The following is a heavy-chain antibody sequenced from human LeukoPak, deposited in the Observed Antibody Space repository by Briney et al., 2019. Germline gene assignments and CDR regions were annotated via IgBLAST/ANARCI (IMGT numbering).Heavy chain of an antibody. V-gene: IGHV3-66*01. D-gene: IGHD3-10*02. CDR1: SFTFSSYV. Sequence: GGSLRLSCGASSFTFSSYVMSWVRQAPGKVLEWVSLIYSGGSTYYANSVKGKFTISRDNSKNTLYLQMNSLRAEDTAVYYCAELGITMIGGVWGKGTTVTISS. J-gene: IGHJ6*04. CDR3: AELGITMIGGV. CDR2: IYSGGST.